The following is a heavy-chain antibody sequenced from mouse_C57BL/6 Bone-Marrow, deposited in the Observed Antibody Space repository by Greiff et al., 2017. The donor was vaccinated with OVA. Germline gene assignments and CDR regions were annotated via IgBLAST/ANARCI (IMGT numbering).Heavy chain of an antibody. CDR2: IYPRSGNT. D-gene: IGHD1-2*01. J-gene: IGHJ2*01. Sequence: VHLVESGAELARPGASVKLSCKASGYTFTSYGISWVKQRPGQGLEWIGEIYPRSGNTYYNEKFKGKATMTADKSSSTAYMELRGLASEDSAVYFCARRARRFDYWGQGTTLTVSS. CDR3: ARRARRFDY. CDR1: GYTFTSYG. V-gene: IGHV1-81*01.